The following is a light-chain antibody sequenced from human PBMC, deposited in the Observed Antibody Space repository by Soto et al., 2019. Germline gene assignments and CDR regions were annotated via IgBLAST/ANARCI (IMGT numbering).Light chain of an antibody. CDR2: DVS. CDR1: SSDVGGYNY. CDR3: SSYTSSSTYVV. Sequence: QSALTQPASVSGSPGQSITISCTGTSSDVGGYNYVSWYQQHPGKAPKLMIYDVSNRPSGVSNRFSGSKSGNTASLTISGLQAEDGAAYYCSSYTSSSTYVVFGGGTQLTVL. J-gene: IGLJ2*01. V-gene: IGLV2-14*01.